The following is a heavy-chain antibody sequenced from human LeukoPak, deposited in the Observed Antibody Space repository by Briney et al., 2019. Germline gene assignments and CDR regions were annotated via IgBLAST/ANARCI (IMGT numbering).Heavy chain of an antibody. CDR2: ISQSART. J-gene: IGHJ6*02. Sequence: SGTLSLTCGVTGGSITNNWWTWVRQPPGKGLEWIGEISQSARTNYNPSLKSRVTMSIDKSRNQFSLKLSSVTAADTAVYYCARVGGSNYYYYGMDVWGQGTTVTVSS. CDR3: ARVGGSNYYYYGMDV. D-gene: IGHD3-10*01. V-gene: IGHV4-4*02. CDR1: GGSITNNW.